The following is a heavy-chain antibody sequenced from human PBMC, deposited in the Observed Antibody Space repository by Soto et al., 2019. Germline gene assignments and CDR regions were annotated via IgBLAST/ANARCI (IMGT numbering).Heavy chain of an antibody. CDR3: AKGVEQWLVYYYYGMDV. J-gene: IGHJ6*02. CDR2: ISYDGSNK. D-gene: IGHD6-19*01. CDR1: GFTFSSYG. Sequence: VQLVESGGGLVQPGGSLRLSCAASGFTFSSYGMHWVRQAPGKGLEWVAVISYDGSNKYYADSVKGRFTISRDNSNNPLYLQMNSLRAEDTAVYYCAKGVEQWLVYYYYGMDVWGQGTTVTVSS. V-gene: IGHV3-30*18.